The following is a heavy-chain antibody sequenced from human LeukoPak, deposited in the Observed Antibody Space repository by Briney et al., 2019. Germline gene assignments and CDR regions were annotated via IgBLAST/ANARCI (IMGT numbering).Heavy chain of an antibody. Sequence: SETLSLTCTVSGGSISSGSYFWSWIRQPAGKGLEWIGRIYTSGSSNYSPSLKSRVTISVDTSKNQFSPKLTSVTAADTAVYYCTKGRGIWGQGTLVTVSS. CDR2: IYTSGSS. V-gene: IGHV4-61*02. J-gene: IGHJ4*02. CDR3: TKGRGI. CDR1: GGSISSGSYF. D-gene: IGHD3-10*01.